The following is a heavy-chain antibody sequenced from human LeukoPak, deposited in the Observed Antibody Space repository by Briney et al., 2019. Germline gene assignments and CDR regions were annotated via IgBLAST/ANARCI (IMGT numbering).Heavy chain of an antibody. CDR2: IRFDGSNR. CDR3: AKGGYYFDY. Sequence: GGSLRLSCAASGLTFSTFGMHWVRRAPGKRLEWVAFIRFDGSNRYYAESLKGRFTISRDNSKNTLYLQMNSLRAEDTAIYFCAKGGYYFDYWGQGALVIVSS. J-gene: IGHJ4*02. CDR1: GLTFSTFG. V-gene: IGHV3-30*02.